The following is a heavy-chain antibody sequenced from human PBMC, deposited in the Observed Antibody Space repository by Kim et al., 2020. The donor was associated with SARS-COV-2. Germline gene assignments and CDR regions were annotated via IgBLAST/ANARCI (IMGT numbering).Heavy chain of an antibody. D-gene: IGHD2-21*02. J-gene: IGHJ5*02. Sequence: GGSLRLSCAASGFTFSSYSMNWVRQAPGKGLEWVSSISSSSSYIYYADSVKGRFTISRDNAKNSLYLQMNSLRAEDTAVYYCARDPYCGGDCYSRWFDPWGQGTLVTFSS. CDR3: ARDPYCGGDCYSRWFDP. CDR2: ISSSSSYI. V-gene: IGHV3-21*01. CDR1: GFTFSSYS.